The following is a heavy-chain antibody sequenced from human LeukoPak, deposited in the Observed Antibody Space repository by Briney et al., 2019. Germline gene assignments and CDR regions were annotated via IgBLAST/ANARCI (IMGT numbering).Heavy chain of an antibody. D-gene: IGHD6-13*01. V-gene: IGHV4-4*07. CDR2: IYTSGST. CDR1: GDSISTYS. J-gene: IGHJ4*02. Sequence: SETLSLTCTVSGDSISTYSWIWLRQPAGKGLECIGRIYTSGSTNYNPSLQSRFTMSIDTSRNQFSLKLSSVPAADTAVYYCARERARGIAAAGIYFGYDYWGQGTLVTVSS. CDR3: ARERARGIAAAGIYFGYDY.